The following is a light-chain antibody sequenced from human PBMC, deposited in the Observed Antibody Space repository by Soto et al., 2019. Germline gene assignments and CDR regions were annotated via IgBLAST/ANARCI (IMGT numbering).Light chain of an antibody. CDR3: QQRSNWPLT. J-gene: IGKJ4*01. CDR2: DAS. V-gene: IGKV3-11*01. Sequence: EIVLTQSPATLSLSPGERAALSSRASQSVSSYLAWYQQKPGQAPRLLIYDASNRATGIPVRFSGSGFGTDFTLTISSLEPEDFAVYYCQQRSNWPLTFGGGTKVEFK. CDR1: QSVSSY.